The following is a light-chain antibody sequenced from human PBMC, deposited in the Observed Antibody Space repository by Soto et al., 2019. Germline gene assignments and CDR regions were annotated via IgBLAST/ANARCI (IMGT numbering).Light chain of an antibody. Sequence: EIVMTQSPATLSVSPGERVTLSCRASQSISSNLAWYQQKPGQAPRLLMYGASTRTTGIPARFSGGGSGTEFTLNISSLQSEDSAVYYCQQYNNWPRTFGQGTKVDIK. J-gene: IGKJ1*01. V-gene: IGKV3-15*01. CDR3: QQYNNWPRT. CDR1: QSISSN. CDR2: GAS.